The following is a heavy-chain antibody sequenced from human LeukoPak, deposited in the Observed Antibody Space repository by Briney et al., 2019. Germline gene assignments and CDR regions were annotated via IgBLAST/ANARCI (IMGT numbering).Heavy chain of an antibody. V-gene: IGHV3-48*03. CDR3: ARDPYSSTWYGPFDY. CDR2: ISSSGSSI. J-gene: IGHJ4*02. D-gene: IGHD6-13*01. CDR1: GFTFSSYE. Sequence: GGSLRLSCAASGFTFSSYEMHWVRQAPGKGLEWISYISSSGSSIYYADSVKGRVTISRDNAKNSLYLQMNSLRDEDTAVYYCARDPYSSTWYGPFDYWGQGTLVTVSS.